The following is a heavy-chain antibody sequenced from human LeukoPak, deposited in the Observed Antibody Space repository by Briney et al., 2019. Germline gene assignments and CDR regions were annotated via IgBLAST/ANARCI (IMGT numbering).Heavy chain of an antibody. CDR1: GGTFSSYA. CDR3: ARVGIAALTRDGAFDI. CDR2: IIPILGIT. Sequence: SVKVSCKASGGTFSSYAISWVRQPPGQGLEWMGRIIPILGITNYAQKFQGRVTITADKSTSTAYMEMSSLRSEDTAVYYCARVGIAALTRDGAFDIWGQGTMVTVSS. J-gene: IGHJ3*02. V-gene: IGHV1-69*04. D-gene: IGHD6-13*01.